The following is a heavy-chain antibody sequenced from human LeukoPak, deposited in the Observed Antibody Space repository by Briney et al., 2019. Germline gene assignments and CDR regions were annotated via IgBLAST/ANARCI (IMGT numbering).Heavy chain of an antibody. J-gene: IGHJ1*01. Sequence: SETLSLTCTVSGXSISSYYGSWIRQPPGKGLEWIGYIYYSGSTNYNPSLKSRVTISVDTSKNQFSLKLSSVTAADTAVYYCAGIAAAGNSYFQHWGQGTLVTVSS. CDR2: IYYSGST. D-gene: IGHD6-13*01. CDR1: GXSISSYY. CDR3: AGIAAAGNSYFQH. V-gene: IGHV4-59*01.